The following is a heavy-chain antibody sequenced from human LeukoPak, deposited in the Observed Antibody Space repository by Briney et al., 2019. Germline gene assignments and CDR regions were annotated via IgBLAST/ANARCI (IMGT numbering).Heavy chain of an antibody. CDR2: VSTSGST. D-gene: IGHD3-22*01. CDR3: ARRSGGYYSSLDY. Sequence: SETLSLTCTVSGGSINSGSYYWSWIRQPAGKGLEWIGRVSTSGSTNYNPSLKSRVTISVDTSKNQFSLKLSSVTAADTALYYCARRSGGYYSSLDYWGQGTLVTVSS. V-gene: IGHV4-61*02. J-gene: IGHJ4*02. CDR1: GGSINSGSYY.